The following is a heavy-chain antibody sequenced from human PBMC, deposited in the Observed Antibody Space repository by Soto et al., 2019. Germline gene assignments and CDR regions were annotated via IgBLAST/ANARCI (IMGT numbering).Heavy chain of an antibody. J-gene: IGHJ6*02. CDR3: ARDSLIVVVPAAIRPDYYYYGMDV. D-gene: IGHD2-2*01. Sequence: ASVKVSCKASGYTFTSYGISWVRQAPGQGLEWMGWISAYNGNTNYAQKPQGRVTMTTDTSTSTAYMELRSLRSDDTAVYYCARDSLIVVVPAAIRPDYYYYGMDVWGQGTTVTVSS. CDR2: ISAYNGNT. CDR1: GYTFTSYG. V-gene: IGHV1-18*04.